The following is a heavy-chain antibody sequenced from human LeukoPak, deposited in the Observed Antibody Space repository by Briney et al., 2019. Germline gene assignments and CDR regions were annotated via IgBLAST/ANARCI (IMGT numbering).Heavy chain of an antibody. Sequence: GGSLRLSCAASGFTISSYSMNWVRQAPGKGLEWVSSISSSSSYIYYADSVKGRFTISRDNAKNSLYLQMNSLRAEDTAVYYCARDGIAAAGIYFDYWGQGTLVTVSS. V-gene: IGHV3-21*01. J-gene: IGHJ4*02. CDR2: ISSSSSYI. D-gene: IGHD6-13*01. CDR3: ARDGIAAAGIYFDY. CDR1: GFTISSYS.